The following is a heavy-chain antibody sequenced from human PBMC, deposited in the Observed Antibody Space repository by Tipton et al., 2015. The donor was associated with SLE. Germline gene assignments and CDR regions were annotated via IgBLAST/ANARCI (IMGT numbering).Heavy chain of an antibody. CDR2: ICSSGSTI. CDR1: GFTFSDYY. J-gene: IGHJ3*02. CDR3: ARPRVGLLGAFDI. Sequence: PLRLSCAASGFTFSDYYMSWIRQAPGKGLAWVSYICSSGSTIYYADSVKGRFTISRDNAKNSLYLQMNSLRAEATAVYYCARPRVGLLGAFDIWGQGTMVTVSS. V-gene: IGHV3-11*04. D-gene: IGHD3-10*01.